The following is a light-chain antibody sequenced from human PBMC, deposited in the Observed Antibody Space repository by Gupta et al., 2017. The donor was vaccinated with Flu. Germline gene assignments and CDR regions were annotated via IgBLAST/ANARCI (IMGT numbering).Light chain of an antibody. J-gene: IGLJ2*01. CDR2: EVT. V-gene: IGLV2-14*03. CDR1: SNDIGSYDF. CDR3: SSYTKNKMLI. Sequence: QSALTQPASVSGSPGQSITISCIGTSNDIGSYDFVSWYQQYPGKVPKLIIFEVTYRPSGISSRFSGSKSGNAASLTISGLQTDDEADYYCSSYTKNKMLIFGGGTKLTVL.